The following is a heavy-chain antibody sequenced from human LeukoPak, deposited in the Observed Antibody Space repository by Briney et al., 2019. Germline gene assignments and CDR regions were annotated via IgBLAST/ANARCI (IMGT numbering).Heavy chain of an antibody. J-gene: IGHJ6*03. V-gene: IGHV3-48*03. CDR2: ISSSGSTI. CDR1: GFTFSSYE. CDR3: ARDAYSSSDDYYYYYMDV. D-gene: IGHD6-6*01. Sequence: GGSLRLSCAASGFTFSSYEMNWVRQAPGKGLEWVSYISSSGSTIYYADSVKGRFTISRDNSKNTLYLQMNSLRAEDTAVYYCARDAYSSSDDYYYYYMDVWGKGTTVTVSS.